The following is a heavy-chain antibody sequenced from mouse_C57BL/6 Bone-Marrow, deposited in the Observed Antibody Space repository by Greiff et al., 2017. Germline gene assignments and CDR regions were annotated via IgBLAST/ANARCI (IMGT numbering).Heavy chain of an antibody. CDR1: GYTFTDYY. D-gene: IGHD2-2*01. V-gene: IGHV1-19*01. J-gene: IGHJ4*01. CDR3: ARGWLRRDTYYAMDY. Sequence: EVQLQQSGPVLVKPGASVKMSCKASGYTFTDYYMNWVKQSHGKSLEWIGVINPYNGGTSYNQKFKGKATLTVDKSSSTAYMELNSLTSEDSAVYYCARGWLRRDTYYAMDYWGQGTSVTVSS. CDR2: INPYNGGT.